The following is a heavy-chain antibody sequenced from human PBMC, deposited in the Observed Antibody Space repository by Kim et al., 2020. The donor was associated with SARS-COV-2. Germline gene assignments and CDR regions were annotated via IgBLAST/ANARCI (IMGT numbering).Heavy chain of an antibody. CDR2: INHSGST. CDR3: ASNSRDCSGGSCPN. D-gene: IGHD2-15*01. Sequence: SETLSLTCAVYGGSFSGYYWSWIRQPPGKGLEWIGEINHSGSTNYNPSLKSRVTISVDTSKNQFSLKLSSVTAADTAVYYCASNSRDCSGGSCPNWGQGTLVTVSS. CDR1: GGSFSGYY. J-gene: IGHJ4*02. V-gene: IGHV4-34*01.